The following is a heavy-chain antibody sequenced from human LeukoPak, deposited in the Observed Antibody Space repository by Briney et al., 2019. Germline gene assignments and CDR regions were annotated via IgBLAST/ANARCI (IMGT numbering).Heavy chain of an antibody. CDR2: INPSGGST. V-gene: IGHV1-46*01. Sequence: GGSLRLSCAASGYTFTSYYMHWVRQAPGQGLEWMGIINPSGGSTSYAQKFQGRVTMTRDTSTSTVYMELSSLRSEDTAVYYCARVVNVDTAMVRSALFDYWGQGTLVTVSS. D-gene: IGHD5-18*01. CDR1: GYTFTSYY. J-gene: IGHJ4*02. CDR3: ARVVNVDTAMVRSALFDY.